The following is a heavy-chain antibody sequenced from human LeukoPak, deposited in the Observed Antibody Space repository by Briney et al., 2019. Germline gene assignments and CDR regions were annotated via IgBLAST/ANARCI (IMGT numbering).Heavy chain of an antibody. CDR3: AREASKRHDTLTDYYYYYYMDV. V-gene: IGHV3-53*01. CDR2: IYSGGST. D-gene: IGHD3-9*01. Sequence: GGSLRLSWAVSGFTVSSNSMSWVRQAPGKGLEWVSVIYSGGSTYYADSVKGRFTISRDNSKNTLYLQMNSLRAEDTAVYYCAREASKRHDTLTDYYYYYYMDVWGRGTTVTISS. CDR1: GFTVSSNS. J-gene: IGHJ6*03.